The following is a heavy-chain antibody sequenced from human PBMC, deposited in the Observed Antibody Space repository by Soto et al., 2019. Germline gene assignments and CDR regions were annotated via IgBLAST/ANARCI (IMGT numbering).Heavy chain of an antibody. D-gene: IGHD1-26*01. CDR3: AKNGRSYYYYFDY. CDR1: GFTFSSYA. CDR2: ISGSGGST. Sequence: EVQLLESGGGLVQPGGSLRLSCAASGFTFSSYAMSWVRQAPGKGLEWVSAISGSGGSTYYADSVKGRFTISRDNSKNTLYLQMNSMRAEDTAVYYCAKNGRSYYYYFDYWGQGTLVTVSS. J-gene: IGHJ4*02. V-gene: IGHV3-23*01.